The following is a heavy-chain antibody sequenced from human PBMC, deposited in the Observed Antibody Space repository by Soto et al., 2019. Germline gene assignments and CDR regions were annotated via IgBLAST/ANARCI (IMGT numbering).Heavy chain of an antibody. D-gene: IGHD3-16*01. J-gene: IGHJ6*02. CDR2: IHDSGSS. CDR1: GGFISSADYY. V-gene: IGHV4-30-4*01. Sequence: PSETLSLTCIVSGGFISSADYYWSWICQPPGKGLEWIGYIHDSGSSNYNPSLESRVTISVDTSKNQFSLKLSSVTAADTAVYYCATFPGESHYYYGMDVWGQGTTVTVSS. CDR3: ATFPGESHYYYGMDV.